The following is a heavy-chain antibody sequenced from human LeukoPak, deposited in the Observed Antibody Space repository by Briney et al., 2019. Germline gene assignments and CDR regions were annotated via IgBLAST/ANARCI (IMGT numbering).Heavy chain of an antibody. D-gene: IGHD2-15*01. CDR1: GGTFSSYA. Sequence: SVKVSCKASGGTFSSYAISWVRQAPGQGLEWMGGIIPIFGTANYAQKFQGRVTITADESTSTAYMELSSLRSEDTAVYYCARDRYLEVAASRFDPWGQGTLVTVSS. CDR3: ARDRYLEVAASRFDP. J-gene: IGHJ5*02. CDR2: IIPIFGTA. V-gene: IGHV1-69*13.